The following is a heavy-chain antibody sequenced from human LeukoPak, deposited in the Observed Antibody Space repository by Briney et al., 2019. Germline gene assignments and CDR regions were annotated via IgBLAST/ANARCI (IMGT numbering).Heavy chain of an antibody. J-gene: IGHJ4*02. CDR1: GGSISSYY. D-gene: IGHD1-26*01. CDR3: ARVINSGSYWGGFDY. Sequence: TASETLSLTCTVSGGSISSYYWSWIRQPAGKGLEWIGRIYTSGSTYYNPSLKSRVTMSVDTSKNQFSLKLSSVTAADTAVYYCARVINSGSYWGGFDYWGQGTLVTVSS. CDR2: IYTSGST. V-gene: IGHV4-4*07.